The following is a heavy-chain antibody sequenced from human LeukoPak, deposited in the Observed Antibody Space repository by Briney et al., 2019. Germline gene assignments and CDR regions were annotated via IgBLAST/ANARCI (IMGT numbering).Heavy chain of an antibody. CDR3: ARGSSRSPRDAFDI. J-gene: IGHJ3*02. Sequence: ASVKVSCKASGYTFTGYYMHWVRQAPGQGLEWMGWINPNSGGTNYAQKFQGRVTMTRDMSTSTLYMELSSLKSEDTAVYYCARGSSRSPRDAFDIWGQGTMVTVSS. CDR1: GYTFTGYY. V-gene: IGHV1-2*02. CDR2: INPNSGGT.